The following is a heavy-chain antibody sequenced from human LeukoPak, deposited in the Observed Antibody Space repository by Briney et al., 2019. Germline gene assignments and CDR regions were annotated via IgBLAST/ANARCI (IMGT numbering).Heavy chain of an antibody. Sequence: SETLSLTCTVSGYSISSGYYWGWIRPPPGKGLGCIGSSYHSGSTYYKPSLKSRVTISVDTSKNQLSLNLSSVSAAHTAVYYCARSTEVWVDPWGQGTLVTVSS. CDR1: GYSISSGYY. V-gene: IGHV4-38-2*02. CDR3: ARSTEVWVDP. CDR2: SYHSGST. J-gene: IGHJ5*02.